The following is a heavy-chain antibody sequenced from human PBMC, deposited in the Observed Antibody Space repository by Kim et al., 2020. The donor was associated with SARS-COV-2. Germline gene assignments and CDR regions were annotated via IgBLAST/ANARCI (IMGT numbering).Heavy chain of an antibody. J-gene: IGHJ4*02. D-gene: IGHD1-26*01. V-gene: IGHV1-46*01. CDR2: INPSSANT. CDR1: GYTFISYW. CDR3: ARAWDQNFDF. Sequence: ASVKVSCKASGYTFISYWIHWVRQAPGQGLEWMGMINPSSANTRYAQSFQGRVTTTSDTSTRTASMELSSLTSEDTAVYYCARAWDQNFDFWGQGTLVT.